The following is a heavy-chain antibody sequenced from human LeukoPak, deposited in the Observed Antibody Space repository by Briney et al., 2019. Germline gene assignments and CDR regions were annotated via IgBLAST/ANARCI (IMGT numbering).Heavy chain of an antibody. Sequence: ASVKVSCTASGYTFTSYGISWVRQAPGQGLEWMGWISAYNGNTNYAQKLQGRVTMTTDTSTSTAYMELRSLRSDDTAVYYCARITPRGRAAGTSYFDYWGQGTLVTVSS. CDR2: ISAYNGNT. D-gene: IGHD6-13*01. V-gene: IGHV1-18*01. CDR1: GYTFTSYG. CDR3: ARITPRGRAAGTSYFDY. J-gene: IGHJ4*02.